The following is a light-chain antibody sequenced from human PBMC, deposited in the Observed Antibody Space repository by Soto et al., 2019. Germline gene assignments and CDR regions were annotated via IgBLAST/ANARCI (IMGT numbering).Light chain of an antibody. Sequence: EIVISQSPSSVSVSPGESATLSCRASQSVSSNLAWHQQKPGQAPRILMYDASTRATGISARFSGSGSGTEFTLTISSLQSEDFAVYYCQQYHNWPITFCQGARLEVK. CDR3: QQYHNWPIT. CDR2: DAS. V-gene: IGKV3-15*01. CDR1: QSVSSN. J-gene: IGKJ5*01.